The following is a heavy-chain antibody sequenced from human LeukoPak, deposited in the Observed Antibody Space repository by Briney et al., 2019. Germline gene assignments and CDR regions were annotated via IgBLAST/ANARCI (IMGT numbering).Heavy chain of an antibody. J-gene: IGHJ1*01. D-gene: IGHD2-21*02. CDR3: AKDECDGDFYLEYFQY. CDR1: GFTFSSYG. Sequence: GGSLRLSCAASGFTFSSYGMHWVRHTPDKGLEWMALISYDGSKKYYADSVKGRFTIFRDNSKNTLYLQMNSLRVGDTAVYYCAKDECDGDFYLEYFQYWGQGTLVTVSS. CDR2: ISYDGSKK. V-gene: IGHV3-30*18.